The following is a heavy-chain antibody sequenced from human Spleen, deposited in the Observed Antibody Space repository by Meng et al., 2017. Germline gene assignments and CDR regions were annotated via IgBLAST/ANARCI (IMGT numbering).Heavy chain of an antibody. V-gene: IGHV4-38-2*02. D-gene: IGHD3-22*01. Sequence: SETLSLTCTVSGYSISSGYYWGRIRQPPGRGLEWIRSIYHSGSTYYNPSIRSRVTISVDTSKNQFSLKLKSVTAADTAVYYCARVFPYYYDTSGYFAGYFQDWGQGTLVTVSS. CDR2: IYHSGST. J-gene: IGHJ1*01. CDR3: ARVFPYYYDTSGYFAGYFQD. CDR1: GYSISSGYY.